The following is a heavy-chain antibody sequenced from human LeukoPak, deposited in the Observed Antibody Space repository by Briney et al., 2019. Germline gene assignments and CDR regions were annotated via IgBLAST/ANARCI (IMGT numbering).Heavy chain of an antibody. CDR1: GFTFSRYW. CDR2: INQDESAK. V-gene: IGHV3-7*01. Sequence: GGSLRLSCAASGFTFSRYWMSWVRQAPGKGLEWVASINQDESAKFYVDSVKGRFTISRDNAKNTLYLQMNSLRAEDTAVYYCAELGITMIGGVWGKGTTVTISS. J-gene: IGHJ6*04. D-gene: IGHD3-10*02. CDR3: AELGITMIGGV.